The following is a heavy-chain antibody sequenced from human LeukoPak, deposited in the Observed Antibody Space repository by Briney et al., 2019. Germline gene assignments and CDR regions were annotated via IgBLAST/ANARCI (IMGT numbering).Heavy chain of an antibody. Sequence: SKTLSLTCAVYGGSFSGYYWSWIRQPPGKGLEWLGEINHSGSTNYNPSLKSRVTISVDTSKNQFSLKLSSVTAADTAVYYCARGRRSYPYTTYFDYWGQRTLVTVSS. CDR1: GGSFSGYY. V-gene: IGHV4-34*01. D-gene: IGHD1-26*01. CDR2: INHSGST. CDR3: ARGRRSYPYTTYFDY. J-gene: IGHJ4*02.